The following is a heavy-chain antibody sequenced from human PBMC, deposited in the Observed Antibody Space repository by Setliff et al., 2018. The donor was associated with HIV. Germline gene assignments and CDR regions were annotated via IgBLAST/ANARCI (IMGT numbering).Heavy chain of an antibody. CDR2: IYYSGST. CDR3: ARATGPTYYFDY. V-gene: IGHV4-39*07. Sequence: SETLSLTCAVSGGFISSSSYYWGWIRQPPGKGLEWIGSIYYSGSTYYNPSLESRVTISVDTSKNQFSLKLSSVTAADTALYFCARATGPTYYFDYWGQGTLVTVSS. CDR1: GGFISSSSYY. J-gene: IGHJ4*02.